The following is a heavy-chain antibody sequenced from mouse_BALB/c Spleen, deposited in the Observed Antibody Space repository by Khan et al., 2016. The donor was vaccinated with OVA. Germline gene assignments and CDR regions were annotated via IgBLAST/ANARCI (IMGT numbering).Heavy chain of an antibody. CDR2: IRSGSNNI. CDR3: TRRHNTYAWFAY. V-gene: IGHV5-17*02. CDR1: GFTFSNFG. J-gene: IGHJ3*01. D-gene: IGHD1-1*01. Sequence: EVELVESGGGLVQPGGSRKLSCAASGFTFSNFGMHWVRQAPEKGLEWVAYIRSGSNNIYYADSVKGRFTISRDNPENTLFLQMTSLRSEDTAIYYCTRRHNTYAWFAYWGQGTLVTVSA.